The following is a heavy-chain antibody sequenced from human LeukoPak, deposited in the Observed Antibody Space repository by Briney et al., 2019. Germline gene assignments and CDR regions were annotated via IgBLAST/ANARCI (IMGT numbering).Heavy chain of an antibody. J-gene: IGHJ4*02. CDR2: IKQDGGEK. CDR3: ARYFNSNNLQEAGY. D-gene: IGHD1-1*01. Sequence: PGGSLRLSCAASGFSFSSYSMRWVRQAPGKGLEWVATIKQDGGEKYYVDSVKGRFTISRDNAKNSVFLQMNSLRAEDTAFYFCARYFNSNNLQEAGYWGQGTLVTVSS. CDR1: GFSFSSYS. V-gene: IGHV3-7*05.